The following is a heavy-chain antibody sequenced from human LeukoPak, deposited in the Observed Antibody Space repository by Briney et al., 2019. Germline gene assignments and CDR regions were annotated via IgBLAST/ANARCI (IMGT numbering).Heavy chain of an antibody. V-gene: IGHV1-3*01. CDR3: ARSYIVVVPAVYFDY. Sequence: ASVKVSCKASGYTFSTYAIQWVRQAPGQRLEWMGWINGGDGNTKYSQKFQGRVTITRYTSASTAYMELSSLRSEDTAAYYCARSYIVVVPAVYFDYWGQGTLVTVSS. D-gene: IGHD2-2*01. CDR2: INGGDGNT. J-gene: IGHJ4*02. CDR1: GYTFSTYA.